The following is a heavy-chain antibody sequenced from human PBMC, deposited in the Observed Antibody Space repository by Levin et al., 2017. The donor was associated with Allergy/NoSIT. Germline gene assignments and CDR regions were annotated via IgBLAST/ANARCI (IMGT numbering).Heavy chain of an antibody. CDR2: ISWNSGSI. J-gene: IGHJ5*02. V-gene: IGHV3-9*01. CDR3: AKEGYCSGGSCYSSLFRWFDP. D-gene: IGHD2-15*01. Sequence: SGGSLRLSCAASGFTFDDYAMHWVRQAPGKGLEWVSGISWNSGSIGYADSVKGRFTISRDNAKNSLYLQMNSLRAEDTALYYCAKEGYCSGGSCYSSLFRWFDPWGQGTLVTVSS. CDR1: GFTFDDYA.